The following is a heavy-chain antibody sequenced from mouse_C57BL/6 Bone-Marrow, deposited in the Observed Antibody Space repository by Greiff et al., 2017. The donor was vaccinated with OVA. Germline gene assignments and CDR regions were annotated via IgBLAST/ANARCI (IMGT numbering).Heavy chain of an antibody. CDR1: GYTFTSYW. CDR3: ARAYYSNYYAMDY. V-gene: IGHV1-69*01. D-gene: IGHD2-5*01. Sequence: QVHVKQPGAELVMPGASVKLSCKASGYTFTSYWMHWVKQRPGQGLEWIGEIDPSDSYTNYNQKFKGKSTSTVDKSSSTAYMQLSSLTSEDSAVYYCARAYYSNYYAMDYWGQGTSVTVSS. CDR2: IDPSDSYT. J-gene: IGHJ4*01.